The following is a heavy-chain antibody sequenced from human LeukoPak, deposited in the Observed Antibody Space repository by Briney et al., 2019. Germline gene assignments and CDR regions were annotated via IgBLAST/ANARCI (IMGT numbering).Heavy chain of an antibody. CDR2: ISGSGGST. CDR3: AKGITGTTGNWFDP. D-gene: IGHD1-7*01. Sequence: GGSLRLSCAASGFTFGSYAMSWVRQAPGKGLEWVSAISGSGGSTYYADSVKGRFTISRDNSKNTLYLQMNSLRAEDTAVYYCAKGITGTTGNWFDPWGQGTLVTVSS. J-gene: IGHJ5*02. CDR1: GFTFGSYA. V-gene: IGHV3-23*01.